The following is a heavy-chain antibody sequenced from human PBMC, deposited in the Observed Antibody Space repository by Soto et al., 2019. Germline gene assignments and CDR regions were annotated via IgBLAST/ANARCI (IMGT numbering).Heavy chain of an antibody. J-gene: IGHJ6*02. CDR1: GFTFSSYS. D-gene: IGHD6-19*01. CDR3: ARDSVVAGSGAVDNYYYYYGMDV. CDR2: ISSSSSYI. V-gene: IGHV3-21*01. Sequence: PGGSLRLSCAASGFTFSSYSMNWVRQAPGKGLEWVSSISSSSSYIYYADSVKGRFTISRDNAKDSLYLQMNSLRAEDTAVYYCARDSVVAGSGAVDNYYYYYGMDVWGQGTTVTVSS.